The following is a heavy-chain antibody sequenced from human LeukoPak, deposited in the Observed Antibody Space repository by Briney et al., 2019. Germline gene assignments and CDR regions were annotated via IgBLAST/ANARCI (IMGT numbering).Heavy chain of an antibody. Sequence: ASVKVSCKASGYTFTSYYMHWVRQAPGQGLEWMGIINPSGGSTSYAQEFQGRVTMTRGTSTSTVYMELSSLRSEDTAVYYCARVGIAAAGTRWFDPWGQGTLVTVSS. J-gene: IGHJ5*02. V-gene: IGHV1-46*01. D-gene: IGHD6-13*01. CDR3: ARVGIAAAGTRWFDP. CDR2: INPSGGST. CDR1: GYTFTSYY.